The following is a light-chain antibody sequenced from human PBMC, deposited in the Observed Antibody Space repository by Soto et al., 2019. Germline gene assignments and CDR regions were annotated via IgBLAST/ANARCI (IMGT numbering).Light chain of an antibody. CDR3: QQYGNLPLT. V-gene: IGKV3-20*01. Sequence: EIVMTQSPGPLSLSPGERATLSCRSSQGVFNNHIGWYQQKPGQAPRLIIYRVSSRATGVPDRFSGSGSGTDYTLTISRLEPEDVAVYYCQQYGNLPLTLGGGTKVDIK. CDR1: QGVFNNH. CDR2: RVS. J-gene: IGKJ4*01.